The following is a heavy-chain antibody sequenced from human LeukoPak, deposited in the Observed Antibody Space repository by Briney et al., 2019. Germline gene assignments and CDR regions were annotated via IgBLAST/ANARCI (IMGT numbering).Heavy chain of an antibody. D-gene: IGHD3-22*01. CDR3: ARGCYYERSGYCPFDY. CDR2: IWYDGSNK. CDR1: GFTFSSYG. Sequence: GGSLRLSCAASGFTFSSYGMHWVRQAPGKGLEWVAVIWYDGSNKYYADSVKGRFTISRDNSKNTLYPQMNSLRADDTAAYYCARGCYYERSGYCPFDYWGPGTLVTVSS. V-gene: IGHV3-33*01. J-gene: IGHJ4*02.